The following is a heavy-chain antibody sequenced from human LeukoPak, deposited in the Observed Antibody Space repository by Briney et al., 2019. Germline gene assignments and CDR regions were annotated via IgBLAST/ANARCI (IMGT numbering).Heavy chain of an antibody. CDR1: GFIFRNYG. V-gene: IGHV3-23*01. Sequence: PGGSLRLSCSASGFIFRNYGMSWVRQAPGKGLEWVSAISGSGGSTYYADSVKGRFTISRDNSKNTLYLQMNSLRAEDTAVYYCAKSLGYCSSTSCYGNDYWGQGTLVTVSS. CDR2: ISGSGGST. D-gene: IGHD2-2*01. J-gene: IGHJ4*02. CDR3: AKSLGYCSSTSCYGNDY.